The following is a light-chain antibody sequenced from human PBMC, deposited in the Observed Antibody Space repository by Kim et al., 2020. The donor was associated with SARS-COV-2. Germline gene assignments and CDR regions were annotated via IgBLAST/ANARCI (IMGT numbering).Light chain of an antibody. CDR3: QQYDNLVT. Sequence: SASVGDRVTITCQASQDISNYLNWYQQKPGRAPKLLIYDASNLETGVPSRFSGSGSGTDFTFTISSLQPEDMATYYCQQYDNLVTFGPGTKVDIK. CDR1: QDISNY. V-gene: IGKV1-33*01. CDR2: DAS. J-gene: IGKJ3*01.